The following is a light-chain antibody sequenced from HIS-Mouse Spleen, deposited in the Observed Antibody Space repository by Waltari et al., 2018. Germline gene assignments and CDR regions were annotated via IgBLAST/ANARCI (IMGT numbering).Light chain of an antibody. V-gene: IGLV3-10*01. CDR2: EDI. Sequence: SYELTQPPSVSVSPGQTARITCSGDALPKKYAYWYQQKSGQAPVLVIYEDIKRPSGIPAGFSGSSSGTMATLTISGAQVEDEADYYCYSTDSSGNHRVFGGGTKLTVL. CDR3: YSTDSSGNHRV. J-gene: IGLJ2*01. CDR1: ALPKKY.